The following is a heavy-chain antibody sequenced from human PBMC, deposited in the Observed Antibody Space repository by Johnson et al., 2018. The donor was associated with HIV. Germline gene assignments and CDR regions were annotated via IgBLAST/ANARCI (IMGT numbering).Heavy chain of an antibody. Sequence: VQLVESGGGLIQPGGSLRLSCAGSGFTVSSNYMSWVRQAPGKGLEWVSVIYSGGSTYYADFLKGRFTNSRDNSKNTLYLQMNSLKTEDTAVYYCTTEGVRDGYNLAFDIWGQGTMVTVSS. V-gene: IGHV3-53*01. CDR3: TTEGVRDGYNLAFDI. J-gene: IGHJ3*02. CDR1: GFTVSSNY. D-gene: IGHD5-24*01. CDR2: IYSGGST.